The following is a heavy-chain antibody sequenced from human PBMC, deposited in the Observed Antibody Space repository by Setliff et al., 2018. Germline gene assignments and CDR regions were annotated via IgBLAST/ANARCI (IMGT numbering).Heavy chain of an antibody. CDR1: GYSISSGFQ. Sequence: SETLSLTCAVSGYSISSGFQWGWIRQPPRKGLEWIGDIYHRGTTNYNPSLKSRVTISVDTSKNQFSLKVRSVTAADTAVYYCARTGSSGPGIDYWGQGTRVTVSS. D-gene: IGHD6-19*01. V-gene: IGHV4-38-2*01. CDR2: IYHRGTT. J-gene: IGHJ4*02. CDR3: ARTGSSGPGIDY.